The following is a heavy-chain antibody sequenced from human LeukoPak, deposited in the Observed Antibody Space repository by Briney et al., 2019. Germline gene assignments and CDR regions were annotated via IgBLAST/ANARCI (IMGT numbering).Heavy chain of an antibody. Sequence: PGGSLRLSCAASGFTFSIARMSWVRQAPGKGLEWVAYIQYDGSNEQYADSVKGRFSISRDSSKNILYLQMNSLRAEDTAVYYCAKDRCSNGVGCYYYYMDVWGKGTTVTISS. CDR2: IQYDGSNE. CDR3: AKDRCSNGVGCYYYYMDV. CDR1: GFTFSIAR. D-gene: IGHD2-8*01. V-gene: IGHV3-30*02. J-gene: IGHJ6*03.